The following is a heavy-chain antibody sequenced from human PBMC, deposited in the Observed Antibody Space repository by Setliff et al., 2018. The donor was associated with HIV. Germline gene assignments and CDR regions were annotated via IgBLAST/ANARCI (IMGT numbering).Heavy chain of an antibody. CDR3: AMTTGSHRAFDI. J-gene: IGHJ3*02. Sequence: SETLSLTCTVSGGSISSSSYYWGWIRQPPGKGLEWIGSIYYSGSTYYNPSLKSRVTISVDTSKNQFSLKLSSLTAADTAVYYCAMTTGSHRAFDIWGQGTMVTVSS. CDR2: IYYSGST. D-gene: IGHD4-17*01. CDR1: GGSISSSSYY. V-gene: IGHV4-39*01.